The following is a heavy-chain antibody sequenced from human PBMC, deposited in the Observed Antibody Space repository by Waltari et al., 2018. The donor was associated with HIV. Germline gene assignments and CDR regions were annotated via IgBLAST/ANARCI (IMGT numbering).Heavy chain of an antibody. CDR1: GYNFAAYQ. CDR3: ARGESTTWANLDF. Sequence: QERLVQSGAEVKNPGASVKVSCHNSGYNFAAYQIHWVRQAPGEGLEWLWLIRPSNGVTDYAQKFQGWVSLTRDTSTETVYLTLNRLRSEDTAIYYCARGESTTWANLDFWGQGTLVSVSS. J-gene: IGHJ4*02. V-gene: IGHV1-2*04. D-gene: IGHD1-26*01. CDR2: IRPSNGVT.